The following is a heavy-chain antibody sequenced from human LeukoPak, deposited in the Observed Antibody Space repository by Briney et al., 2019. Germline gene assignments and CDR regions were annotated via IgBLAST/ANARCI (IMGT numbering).Heavy chain of an antibody. D-gene: IGHD3-10*01. CDR1: GGSFSGYY. V-gene: IGHV4-34*01. CDR2: INHSGST. Sequence: SETLSLTCAVHGGSFSGYYWCWIRQPPGKGLEWIGEINHSGSTNYNPSLKSRVTISVDTSKNQFSLKLSSVTAADTAVYYCARGGYGSGSCYFDYWGQGTLVTVSS. CDR3: ARGGYGSGSCYFDY. J-gene: IGHJ4*02.